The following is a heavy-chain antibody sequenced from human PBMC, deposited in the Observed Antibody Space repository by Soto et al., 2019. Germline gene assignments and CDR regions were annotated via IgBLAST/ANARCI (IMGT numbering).Heavy chain of an antibody. CDR3: ARDGAVAGNANFDY. D-gene: IGHD6-19*01. Sequence: ASVKVSCKASGYTFTNYAIHWVRQGPGQRLEWMGWINAGNAKTKYSQKFQGRVTISRDTSASTAYMELSTLRSEDTAVYYCARDGAVAGNANFDYWGQGTLVTV. J-gene: IGHJ4*02. CDR2: INAGNAKT. CDR1: GYTFTNYA. V-gene: IGHV1-3*01.